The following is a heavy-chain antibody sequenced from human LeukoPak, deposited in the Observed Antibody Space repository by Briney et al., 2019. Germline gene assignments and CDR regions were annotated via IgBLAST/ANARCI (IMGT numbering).Heavy chain of an antibody. D-gene: IGHD1-20*01. Sequence: ASVKVSCKASGYTFIVNYIHWVRQAPGQGLEWMGWINPNSGGTNYAQKFQGRVTMTRDTSINTAYMELSSLRSEDTAVYYCATEGRKGYNWNVGYYWGQGTLVTVSS. CDR3: ATEGRKGYNWNVGYY. J-gene: IGHJ4*02. V-gene: IGHV1-2*02. CDR2: INPNSGGT. CDR1: GYTFIVNY.